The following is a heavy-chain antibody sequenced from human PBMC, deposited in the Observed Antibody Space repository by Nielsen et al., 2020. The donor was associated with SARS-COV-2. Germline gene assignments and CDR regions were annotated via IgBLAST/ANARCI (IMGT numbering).Heavy chain of an antibody. CDR1: GFSFSDSG. D-gene: IGHD6-19*01. V-gene: IGHV3-73*01. Sequence: GGSLRLSCAASGFSFSDSGMHWVRQASGKGLEWVGRIRSKANNYATGYAASMKGYFTISRDDSKNTAYLQMNNLRTEDTAVYYCARLHKQWLVLGYYFDYWGQGTLVTVSS. CDR2: IRSKANNYAT. CDR3: ARLHKQWLVLGYYFDY. J-gene: IGHJ4*02.